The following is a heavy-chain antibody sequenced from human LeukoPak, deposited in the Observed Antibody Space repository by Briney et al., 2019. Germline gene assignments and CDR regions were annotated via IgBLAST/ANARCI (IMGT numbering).Heavy chain of an antibody. CDR3: ARDRSGSGVVGTFDI. V-gene: IGHV3-23*01. CDR2: ISASGGHT. D-gene: IGHD1-26*01. CDR1: GVTFSNYA. Sequence: GGSLRLSCAASGVTFSNYAMTWVRQAPGKGLEWVSSISASGGHTYYTDSVRGRFTVSRDNSKKTLYLQMNSLRAEDTAAYYCARDRSGSGVVGTFDIWGQGSMVTVSS. J-gene: IGHJ3*02.